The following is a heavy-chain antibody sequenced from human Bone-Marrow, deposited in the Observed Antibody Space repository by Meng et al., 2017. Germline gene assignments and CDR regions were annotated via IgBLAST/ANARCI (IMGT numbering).Heavy chain of an antibody. CDR1: GGSFIGYY. CDR3: ARLAYDSSGYWFDY. CDR2: INHSGST. J-gene: IGHJ4*02. D-gene: IGHD3-22*01. Sequence: QEQLQQCAVGLFEPEETMSLACAVYGGSFIGYYWSWIRQPPGKGLEWIGEINHSGSTNYNPSLKSRVTISVDTSKNQFSLKLSSVTAADTAVYYCARLAYDSSGYWFDYWGQGTLVTVSS. V-gene: IGHV4-34*01.